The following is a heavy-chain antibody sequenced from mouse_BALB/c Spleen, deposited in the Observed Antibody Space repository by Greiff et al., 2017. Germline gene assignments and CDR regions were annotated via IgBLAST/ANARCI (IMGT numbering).Heavy chain of an antibody. J-gene: IGHJ2*01. CDR3: ARDTTVVSFDY. D-gene: IGHD1-1*01. Sequence: VHVKQSGPELVKPGASVKISCKASGYSFTGYFMNWVMQSHGKSLEWIGRINPYNGDTFYNQKFKGKATLTVDKSSSTAHMELRSLASEDSAVYYCARDTTVVSFDYWGQGTTLTVSS. CDR1: GYSFTGYF. V-gene: IGHV1-20*02. CDR2: INPYNGDT.